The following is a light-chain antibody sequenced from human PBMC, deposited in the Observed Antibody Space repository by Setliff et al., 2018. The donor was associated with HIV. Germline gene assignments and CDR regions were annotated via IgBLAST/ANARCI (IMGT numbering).Light chain of an antibody. J-gene: IGLJ1*01. CDR1: SNDVGAYSF. Sequence: QSALTQPRSVSGSPGQSVTISCTGTSNDVGAYSFVSWYQQHPGAVPRLMIFDSNKRPSGVPDRFSGSKSGNTASLTISGLRPDDEADYYCCSSVGSYMYVFGTGTKVTVL. CDR2: DSN. CDR3: CSSVGSYMYV. V-gene: IGLV2-11*01.